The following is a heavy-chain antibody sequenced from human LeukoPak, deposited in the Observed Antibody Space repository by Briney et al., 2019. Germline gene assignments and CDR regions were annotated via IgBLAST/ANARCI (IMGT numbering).Heavy chain of an antibody. CDR3: ARDVTYYDFWSGYSP. CDR1: GFTFSSYS. V-gene: IGHV3-21*01. Sequence: GGSLRLSCAASGFTFSSYSMNWVRQAPGEGLEWVSSISSSSSYIYYADSVKGRFTISRDNAKNSLYLQMNSLRAEDTAVYYCARDVTYYDFWSGYSPWGQGTLVTVSS. D-gene: IGHD3-3*01. CDR2: ISSSSSYI. J-gene: IGHJ5*02.